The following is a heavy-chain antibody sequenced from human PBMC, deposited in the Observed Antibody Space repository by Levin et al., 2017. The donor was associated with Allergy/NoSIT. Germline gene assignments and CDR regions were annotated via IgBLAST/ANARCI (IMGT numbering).Heavy chain of an antibody. Sequence: KASETLSLTCAVSGGSISSGGYSWSWIRQPPGKGLEWIGYIYHSGSTYYNPSLKSRVTISVDRSKNQFSLKLSSVTAADTAVYYCARGRSGSGCDFDIWGQGTMVTVSS. V-gene: IGHV4-30-2*01. D-gene: IGHD3-10*01. CDR1: GGSISSGGYS. CDR2: IYHSGST. J-gene: IGHJ3*02. CDR3: ARGRSGSGCDFDI.